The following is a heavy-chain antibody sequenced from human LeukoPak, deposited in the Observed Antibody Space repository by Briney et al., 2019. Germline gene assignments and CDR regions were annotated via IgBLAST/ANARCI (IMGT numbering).Heavy chain of an antibody. CDR1: GFTFSSYA. J-gene: IGHJ4*02. V-gene: IGHV3-30*04. CDR2: IWYDGSNK. CDR3: ARVLRHFDWINGDPYDY. D-gene: IGHD3-9*01. Sequence: GGSLRLSCAASGFTFSSYAMHWVRQAPGKGLEWVAVIWYDGSNKYYADSVKGRFTISRDNSKNTLYLQMNSLRPEDTAVYYCARVLRHFDWINGDPYDYWGQGTLVTVSS.